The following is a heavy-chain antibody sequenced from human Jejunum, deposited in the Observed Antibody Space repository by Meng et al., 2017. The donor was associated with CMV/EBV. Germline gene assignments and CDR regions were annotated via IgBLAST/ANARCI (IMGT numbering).Heavy chain of an antibody. Sequence: QLQLQGAGPGLVKPSETLSLTCMVSGGSTTDYWGWIRQPPGKGLEWIGSISYSGTTYYNPSLKSRLTVSLDTSKTQFSLMLTSVTAADTAVYYCARDMSIRWFYYWGQGTLVTVSS. J-gene: IGHJ4*02. V-gene: IGHV4-39*07. CDR2: ISYSGTT. CDR3: ARDMSIRWFYY. CDR1: GGSTTDY. D-gene: IGHD3-3*02.